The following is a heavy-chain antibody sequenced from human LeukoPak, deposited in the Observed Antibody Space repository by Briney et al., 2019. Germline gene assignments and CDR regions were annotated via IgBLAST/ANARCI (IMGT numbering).Heavy chain of an antibody. D-gene: IGHD2-2*01. J-gene: IGHJ4*02. CDR3: ARGPGYQLLPDDY. V-gene: IGHV1-3*01. Sequence: KFQGRVTITRDTSASTAYMELSSLRSEDTAVYYCARGPGYQLLPDDYWGQGTLVTVSS.